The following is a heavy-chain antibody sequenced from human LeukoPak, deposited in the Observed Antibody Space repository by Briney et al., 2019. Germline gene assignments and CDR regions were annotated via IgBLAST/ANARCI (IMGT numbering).Heavy chain of an antibody. CDR3: ATGSYYDFWSRSYYYYGMDV. CDR1: GFTFSSYA. D-gene: IGHD3-3*01. J-gene: IGHJ6*02. CDR2: ISGSGGST. Sequence: PGGSLRLSCAASGFTFSSYAMAWVRQAPGKGLEWISTISGSGGSTFHADSVKGRFTISRDNSKNTLYLQLSSLRSEDTAVYYCATGSYYDFWSRSYYYYGMDVWGQGTTVTVSS. V-gene: IGHV3-23*01.